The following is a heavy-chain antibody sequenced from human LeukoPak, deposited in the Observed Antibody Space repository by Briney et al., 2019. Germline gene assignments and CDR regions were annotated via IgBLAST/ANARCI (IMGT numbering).Heavy chain of an antibody. D-gene: IGHD1-7*01. Sequence: GGSLRLSCAASGFTFSSYAMSWGRQAPGKGLEWGSAISGSGGSTYYADSVKGRFTLSRDNSKNALYLQINSLRAEDTAIYYCAKEGGTTGTTLAFFDLWGRGTLVTVSS. V-gene: IGHV3-23*01. CDR2: ISGSGGST. CDR1: GFTFSSYA. J-gene: IGHJ2*01. CDR3: AKEGGTTGTTLAFFDL.